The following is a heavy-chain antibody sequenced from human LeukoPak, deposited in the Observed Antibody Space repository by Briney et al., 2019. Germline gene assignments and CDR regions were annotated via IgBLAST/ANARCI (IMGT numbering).Heavy chain of an antibody. D-gene: IGHD2-15*01. V-gene: IGHV1-46*01. CDR2: INPSGGST. CDR3: ASGGGPGAFDI. CDR1: GYTFTSYY. J-gene: IGHJ3*02. Sequence: GASVTVSFKASGYTFTSYYMHWVRQPPGQGLEWMGIINPSGGSTSYAQKFQGRVTMTRDTSTSTVYMELSSLRSEDTAVYYCASGGGPGAFDIWGQGTMVTVSS.